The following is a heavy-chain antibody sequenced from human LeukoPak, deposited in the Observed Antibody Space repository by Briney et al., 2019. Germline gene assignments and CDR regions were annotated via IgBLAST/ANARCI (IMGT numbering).Heavy chain of an antibody. D-gene: IGHD3-22*01. J-gene: IGHJ4*02. CDR2: ISGSGGST. CDR3: AKVRDSSGYYLEAIVY. CDR1: GSTFSSYA. V-gene: IGHV3-23*01. Sequence: GGSLRLSCAASGSTFSSYAMSWVRQAPGKGLEWVSAISGSGGSTYYADSVKGRFTISRDNSKNTLYLQMSSLRAEDTAVYYCAKVRDSSGYYLEAIVYWGEGTLVTVSS.